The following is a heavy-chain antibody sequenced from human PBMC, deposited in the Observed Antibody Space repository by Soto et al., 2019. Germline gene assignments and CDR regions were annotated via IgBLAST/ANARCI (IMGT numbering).Heavy chain of an antibody. CDR3: ARAPYDILTGYYYYYYGMDV. J-gene: IGHJ6*02. CDR2: IWYDGSNK. Sequence: QVQLVESGGGVVQPGRSLRLSCAASGFTFSSYGMHWVRKAPGKGLEWVAVIWYDGSNKYYADSVKGRFTISRDNSKNTLYLQMNSLRAEDTAVYYCARAPYDILTGYYYYYYGMDVWGQGTTVTVSS. V-gene: IGHV3-33*01. CDR1: GFTFSSYG. D-gene: IGHD3-9*01.